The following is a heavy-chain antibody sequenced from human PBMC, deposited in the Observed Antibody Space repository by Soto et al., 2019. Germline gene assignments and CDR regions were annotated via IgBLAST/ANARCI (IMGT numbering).Heavy chain of an antibody. CDR2: IIPIFGTT. CDR3: ARDTGVTPRKNYFDY. D-gene: IGHD3-3*01. Sequence: QVQLVQSGAEVQKPGSSVKVSCKASGGTFSSYGFNWVRQAPGQGLEWMGGIIPIFGTTNSAQKFKGRVTITADESTSTVYMEVISLRSEDTAVYYCARDTGVTPRKNYFDYWGQGTLVTVSS. V-gene: IGHV1-69*01. CDR1: GGTFSSYG. J-gene: IGHJ4*02.